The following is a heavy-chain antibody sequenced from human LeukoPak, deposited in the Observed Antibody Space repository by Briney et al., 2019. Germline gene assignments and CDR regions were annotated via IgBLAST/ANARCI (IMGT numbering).Heavy chain of an antibody. J-gene: IGHJ6*03. CDR3: ARESDGSGIRHYYYYYMDV. Sequence: GASVKVSCKASGYTFTGYYMHWVRQAPGQGLEWMGWINPNSGGTNYAQKFQGRVTMTRDTSISTAYMELSRLRSDDTAVYYCARESDGSGIRHYYYYYMDVWGKGTTVTVSS. CDR2: INPNSGGT. V-gene: IGHV1-2*02. CDR1: GYTFTGYY. D-gene: IGHD3-10*01.